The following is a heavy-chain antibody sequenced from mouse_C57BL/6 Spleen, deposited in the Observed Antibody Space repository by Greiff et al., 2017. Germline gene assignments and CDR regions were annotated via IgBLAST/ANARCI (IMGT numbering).Heavy chain of an antibody. D-gene: IGHD4-1*01. CDR3: ARDWVPDY. V-gene: IGHV1-72*01. J-gene: IGHJ2*01. Sequence: VQLQQPGAELVKPGASVKLSCKASGYTFTSYWMHWVQQRPGRGLEWIGRIDPNSGGTKYNEKFKSKATLTVDKPSSTAYMPLSSLTSEDSAVYYCARDWVPDYWGQGTTLTVSS. CDR1: GYTFTSYW. CDR2: IDPNSGGT.